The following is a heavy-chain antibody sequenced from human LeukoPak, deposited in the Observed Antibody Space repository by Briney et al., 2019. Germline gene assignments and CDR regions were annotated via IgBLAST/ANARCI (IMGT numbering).Heavy chain of an antibody. V-gene: IGHV3-30*02. D-gene: IGHD3-10*01. Sequence: GGSLRLSCAASGFTFSSYGMHWVRQAPGKGLEWVAFIPYDGSNKYYADSVKGRFTISRDNSKNTLYLQMNSLRAEDTAVYYCAKVTDYYGSGSYPDFDYWGQGTLVTVSS. J-gene: IGHJ4*02. CDR2: IPYDGSNK. CDR1: GFTFSSYG. CDR3: AKVTDYYGSGSYPDFDY.